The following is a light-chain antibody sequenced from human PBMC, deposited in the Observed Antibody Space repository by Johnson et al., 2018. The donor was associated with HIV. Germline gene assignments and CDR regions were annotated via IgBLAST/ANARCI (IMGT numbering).Light chain of an antibody. CDR3: GTWETSLSAGLLYV. J-gene: IGLJ1*01. Sequence: QSVLTQPPSVSAAPGQKVTISCSGSSSNIGNNYVSWYQQLPGTAPKLLIYDNDKRPSGTPDRFSGSKSATSATLGITGLQTGDAADYYCGTWETSLSAGLLYVFGPGTKVTVL. CDR1: SSNIGNNY. CDR2: DND. V-gene: IGLV1-51*01.